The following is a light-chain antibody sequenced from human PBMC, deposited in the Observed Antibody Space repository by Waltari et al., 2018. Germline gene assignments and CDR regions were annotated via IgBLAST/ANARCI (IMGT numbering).Light chain of an antibody. CDR2: KAS. CDR1: QSISTW. CDR3: QQYYSTPPTWT. Sequence: DIQMTQSPSTLSVSVGDRVTITCRASQSISTWLAWYQQKPGKAPKLLIYKASTLQSGVPSRFSGSRSGTEFTLTISGLQAEDVAVYFCQQYYSTPPTWTFGQGTKVEIK. V-gene: IGKV1-5*03. J-gene: IGKJ1*01.